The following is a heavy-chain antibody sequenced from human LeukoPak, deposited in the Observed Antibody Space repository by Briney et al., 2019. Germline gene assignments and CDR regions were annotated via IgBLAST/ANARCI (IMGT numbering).Heavy chain of an antibody. CDR3: ARDPSTTSGGWFDP. V-gene: IGHV3-11*04. CDR2: ISGSGRTI. CDR1: GFTFSDYY. D-gene: IGHD2/OR15-2a*01. Sequence: GGSLRLSCAASGFTFSDYYMCWVRQAPGKVLEWVSYISGSGRTIYYADSVKGRLTISRDNAKNSLFLHMDSVRVDDTAIYYCARDPSTTSGGWFDPWGQGTLVTVSS. J-gene: IGHJ5*02.